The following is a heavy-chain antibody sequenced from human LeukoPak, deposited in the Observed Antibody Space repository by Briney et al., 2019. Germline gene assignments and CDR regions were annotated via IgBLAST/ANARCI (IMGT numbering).Heavy chain of an antibody. D-gene: IGHD3-10*01. J-gene: IGHJ3*02. V-gene: IGHV4-34*01. CDR1: GGSISRYY. CDR2: INHSGST. CDR3: ASKTSPSGWFGGLDI. Sequence: SETLSLTCTVSGGSISRYYWSWIRQPPGKGLEWIGEINHSGSTNYNPSLKSRVTISVDTSKNQFSLKLSSVTAADTAVYYCASKTSPSGWFGGLDIWGQGTMVTVSS.